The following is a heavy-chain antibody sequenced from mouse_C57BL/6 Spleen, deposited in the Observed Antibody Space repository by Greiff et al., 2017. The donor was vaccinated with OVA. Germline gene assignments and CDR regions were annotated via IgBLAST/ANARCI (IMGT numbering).Heavy chain of an antibody. CDR1: GYTFTSYW. CDR2: IHPNSGST. Sequence: QVQLQQPGAELVKPGASVKLSCKASGYTFTSYWMHWVKQRPGQGLEWIGMIHPNSGSTNYNEKFKSKATLTVDKSSSTAYMQLSTLTSEDSEVYYCEREGTRVLAYWGQGTPVTVSA. CDR3: EREGTRVLAY. J-gene: IGHJ3*01. D-gene: IGHD3-1*01. V-gene: IGHV1-64*01.